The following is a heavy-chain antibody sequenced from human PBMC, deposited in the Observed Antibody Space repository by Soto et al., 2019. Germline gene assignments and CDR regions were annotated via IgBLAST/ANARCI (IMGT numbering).Heavy chain of an antibody. Sequence: QVQLVQSGAEVKKPGASVKVSCKASGYTFTSYGISWVRQAPGQALEWMGWISAYNGNTNYAQKLQGRVTMTTDTSTSTAYMELRSLRSDDTAVYYCASSSSWYSYYYYGMDVWGQGTTVTVSS. CDR1: GYTFTSYG. CDR3: ASSSSWYSYYYYGMDV. J-gene: IGHJ6*02. CDR2: ISAYNGNT. V-gene: IGHV1-18*01. D-gene: IGHD6-13*01.